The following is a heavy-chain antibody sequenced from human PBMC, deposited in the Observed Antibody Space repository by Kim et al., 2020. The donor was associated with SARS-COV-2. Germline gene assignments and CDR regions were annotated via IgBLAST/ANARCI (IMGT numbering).Heavy chain of an antibody. CDR3: ARGSPETSYYYYGMDV. CDR1: GGSISSGGYY. V-gene: IGHV4-31*03. Sequence: SETLSLTCTVSGGSISSGGYYWSWIRQHPGKGLEWIGYIYYSGSTYYNPSLKSRVTISVDTSKNQFSLKLSSVTAADTAVYYCARGSPETSYYYYGMDVWGQGTTVTVSS. D-gene: IGHD6-13*01. J-gene: IGHJ6*02. CDR2: IYYSGST.